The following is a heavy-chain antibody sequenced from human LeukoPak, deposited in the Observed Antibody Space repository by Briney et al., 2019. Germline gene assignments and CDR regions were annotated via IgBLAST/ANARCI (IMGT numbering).Heavy chain of an antibody. CDR2: IYHSGST. Sequence: SETLSLTCTVSGYSISSGYYWGWIRQPPGKGLEWIGSIYHSGSTYYNPSLKSRVTISVDTSKNQFSLKLSSVTAADTAVYYCAVEVDDAFDIWGQGQWSPSLQ. V-gene: IGHV4-38-2*02. CDR1: GYSISSGYY. J-gene: IGHJ3*02. CDR3: AVEVDDAFDI.